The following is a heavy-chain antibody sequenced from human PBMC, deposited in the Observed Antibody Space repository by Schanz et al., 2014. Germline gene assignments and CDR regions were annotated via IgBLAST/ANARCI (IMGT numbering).Heavy chain of an antibody. CDR3: ARPLGPNYYYYGLDV. CDR2: ISGSGGDT. V-gene: IGHV3-23*04. CDR1: AFIFRSYS. J-gene: IGHJ6*02. Sequence: EVQLVESGGGLVQPGGSLRLSCAASAFIFRSYSMHWVRQAPGKGLEWVSTISGSGGDTYPADSVKGRFTISRDNSKNTLYLQMNSLRSEDTAVYYCARPLGPNYYYYGLDVWGQGTTXTVSS.